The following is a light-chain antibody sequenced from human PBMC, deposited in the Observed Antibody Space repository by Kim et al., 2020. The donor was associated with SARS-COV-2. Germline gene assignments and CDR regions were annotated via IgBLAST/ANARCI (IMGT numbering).Light chain of an antibody. CDR3: RSYTSSSTRV. CDR2: DVS. CDR1: SSDVGGYNY. V-gene: IGLV2-14*03. J-gene: IGLJ3*02. Sequence: QSALTQPASVAGSPGQSITISCTGTSSDVGGYNYVSWYQQHPGKAPKIMIYDVSNRPSGVSTRFSGSKSGNTASLTISGLQAEDEADYYCRSYTSSSTRVFGGGTNLTVL.